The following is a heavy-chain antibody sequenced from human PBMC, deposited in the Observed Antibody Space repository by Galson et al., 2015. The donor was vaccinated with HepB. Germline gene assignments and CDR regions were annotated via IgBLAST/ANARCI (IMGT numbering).Heavy chain of an antibody. V-gene: IGHV3-30*18. Sequence: SLRLSCAASGFTFSSYGMHWVRQAPGKGLEWVAVISYDGSNKYYADSVKGRFTISRDNSKNTLYLQMNSLRAEDTAVYYCAKDQALMVVAPGIGYWGQGTLVTVSS. CDR2: ISYDGSNK. D-gene: IGHD3-10*01. J-gene: IGHJ4*02. CDR3: AKDQALMVVAPGIGY. CDR1: GFTFSSYG.